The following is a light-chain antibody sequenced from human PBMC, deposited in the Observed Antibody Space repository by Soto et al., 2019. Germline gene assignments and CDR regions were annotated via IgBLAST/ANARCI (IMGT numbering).Light chain of an antibody. CDR1: RSNIGRNF. CDR2: RNN. V-gene: IGLV1-47*01. J-gene: IGLJ2*01. CDR3: ATWDGSLPGEV. Sequence: QSVLTQSPSASGTPGQRVTISCSGSRSNIGRNFVYWYQQVPGTAPRLLIQRNNKRPSGIPDRFSGSKSGTSGTLDITGLQTGDEADYYCATWDGSLPGEVFGGGTKLTVL.